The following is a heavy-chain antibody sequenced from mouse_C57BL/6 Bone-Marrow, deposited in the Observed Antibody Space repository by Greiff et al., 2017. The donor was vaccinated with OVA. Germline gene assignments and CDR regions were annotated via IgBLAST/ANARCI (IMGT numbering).Heavy chain of an antibody. CDR3: TSEGVYYGSSFAMDY. D-gene: IGHD1-1*01. Sequence: VQLQQSGAELVRPGASVKLSCTASGFNIKDDYMHWVKQRPEQGLEWIGWIDPENGDTEYASKFQGKATLTADTSSNTAYLQLSSLTSEDTAVYYCTSEGVYYGSSFAMDYWGQGTSVTVSS. CDR1: GFNIKDDY. CDR2: IDPENGDT. J-gene: IGHJ4*01. V-gene: IGHV14-4*01.